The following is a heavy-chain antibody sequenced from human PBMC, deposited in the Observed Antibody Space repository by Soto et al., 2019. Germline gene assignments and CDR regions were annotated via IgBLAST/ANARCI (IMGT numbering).Heavy chain of an antibody. CDR3: ARESRYCSGGSCYFLPGIDY. V-gene: IGHV1-69*12. Sequence: QVQLVQSGAEVKKPGSSVTVSCKASGGTFSSYAISWVRQAPGQGLECMGGIIPIFGTANYAQKFQGRVTITADESTSTAYMELSSLRSEDTAVYYCARESRYCSGGSCYFLPGIDYWGQGTLVTVSS. D-gene: IGHD2-15*01. J-gene: IGHJ4*02. CDR1: GGTFSSYA. CDR2: IIPIFGTA.